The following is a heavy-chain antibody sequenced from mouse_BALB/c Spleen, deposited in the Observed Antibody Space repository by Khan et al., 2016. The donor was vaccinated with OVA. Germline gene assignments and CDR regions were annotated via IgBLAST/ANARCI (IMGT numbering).Heavy chain of an antibody. D-gene: IGHD2-10*02. CDR1: GYAFTNYL. CDR3: ASEYGNLGDY. CDR2: INPGSGGT. J-gene: IGHJ4*01. Sequence: QVQLQQSGAELVRPGTSVKVSCKASGYAFTNYLIEWVKQRPGQGLEWIGVINPGSGGTNYNEKFKGKATLTADKSSSTAYMQLSSLPSADSAVYFCASEYGNLGDYWGQGTSVTVSS. V-gene: IGHV1-54*01.